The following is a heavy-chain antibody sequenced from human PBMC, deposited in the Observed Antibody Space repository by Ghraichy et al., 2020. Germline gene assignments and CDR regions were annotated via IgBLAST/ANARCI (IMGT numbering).Heavy chain of an antibody. CDR3: AKDQYGEDLGGDYYYGMDV. CDR1: GFTFSSYA. Sequence: GGSLRLSCAASGFTFSSYAMSWVRQAPGKGLEWVSAISGSGGSTYYADSVKGRFTISRDNSKNTLYLQMNSLRAEDTAVYYCAKDQYGEDLGGDYYYGMDVWGQGTTVTVSS. CDR2: ISGSGGST. J-gene: IGHJ6*02. V-gene: IGHV3-23*01. D-gene: IGHD3-10*01.